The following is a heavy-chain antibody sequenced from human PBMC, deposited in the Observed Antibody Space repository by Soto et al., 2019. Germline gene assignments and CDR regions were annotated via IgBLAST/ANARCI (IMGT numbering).Heavy chain of an antibody. Sequence: ASVKVSCKASGYTFTSYGISWVRQAPGQGLEWMGWISAYNGNTNYAQKLQGRVTMTTDTSTSTAYMELRSLRSDDTAVYYCARDPTVTTTEYFQHWGQGTLVTVSP. CDR2: ISAYNGNT. V-gene: IGHV1-18*01. CDR3: ARDPTVTTTEYFQH. CDR1: GYTFTSYG. J-gene: IGHJ1*01. D-gene: IGHD4-17*01.